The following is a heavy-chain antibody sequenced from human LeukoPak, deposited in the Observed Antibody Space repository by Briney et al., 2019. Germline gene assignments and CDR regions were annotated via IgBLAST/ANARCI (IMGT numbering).Heavy chain of an antibody. CDR2: ISYGSNYM. CDR3: ARGLMTTVRGVTKNYYSLDV. V-gene: IGHV3-21*06. J-gene: IGHJ6*02. Sequence: GGSLRLSCAASGFTFSSYSMNWVRQAPGKGLEWVSYISYGSNYMYYTDSVKGRFTVSRDNAKNSLYLQMNSLRADDTAVYYCARGLMTTVRGVTKNYYSLDVWGQGTTVTVSS. CDR1: GFTFSSYS. D-gene: IGHD3-10*01.